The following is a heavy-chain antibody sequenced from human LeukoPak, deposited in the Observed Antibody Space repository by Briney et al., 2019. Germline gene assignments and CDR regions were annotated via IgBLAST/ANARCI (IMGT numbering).Heavy chain of an antibody. V-gene: IGHV3-21*01. D-gene: IGHD3-9*01. Sequence: GGSLRLSCEASGFTFSDPYMNWVRQAPGKGLEWVSSISSSSSYIYYADSVKGRFTISRDNAKNPLYLQMNSLRAEDTAVYYCARASFHRLRYFDWEFDYWGQGTLVTVSS. CDR2: ISSSSSYI. J-gene: IGHJ4*02. CDR3: ARASFHRLRYFDWEFDY. CDR1: GFTFSDPY.